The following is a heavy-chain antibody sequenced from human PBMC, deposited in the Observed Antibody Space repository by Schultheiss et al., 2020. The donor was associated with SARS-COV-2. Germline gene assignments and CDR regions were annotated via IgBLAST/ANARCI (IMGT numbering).Heavy chain of an antibody. CDR2: IRSKSNNYAT. Sequence: GGSLRLSCAASGFTFSSYAMHWVRQAPGKGLEWVGRIRSKSNNYATAYAASVKGRFTISRDDSRNTAYLQMNSLETEDTAVYYCSSRDGYSGYWGQGTLVTVSS. CDR1: GFTFSSYA. J-gene: IGHJ4*02. D-gene: IGHD2-21*01. CDR3: SSRDGYSGY. V-gene: IGHV3-73*01.